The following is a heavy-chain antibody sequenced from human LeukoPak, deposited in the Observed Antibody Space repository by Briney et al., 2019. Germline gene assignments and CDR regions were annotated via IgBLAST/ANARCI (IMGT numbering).Heavy chain of an antibody. Sequence: PGGSLRLSCAASGFTFSSYGMHWVRQAPGKGLEWVAVISYDGSNKYYADSVKGRFTISRDNSKNTLYLQMKSLRAEDTAVYYRAKDLGDGYNWGGFDYWGQGTLVTVSS. CDR2: ISYDGSNK. CDR1: GFTFSSYG. J-gene: IGHJ4*02. V-gene: IGHV3-30*18. D-gene: IGHD5-24*01. CDR3: AKDLGDGYNWGGFDY.